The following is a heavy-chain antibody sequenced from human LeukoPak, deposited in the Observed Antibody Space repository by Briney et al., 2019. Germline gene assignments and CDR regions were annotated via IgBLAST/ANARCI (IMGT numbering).Heavy chain of an antibody. D-gene: IGHD3-10*01. J-gene: IGHJ4*02. Sequence: GGSLRLSCAASGFTFDDYAMHWVRHAPGKGLEWVSGISWNSGSIGYADSVKGRFTISRDNAKNSLYLQMNSLRAEDTALYYCAKDIRVSPLWFGEFDYWGQGTLVTVSS. CDR3: AKDIRVSPLWFGEFDY. V-gene: IGHV3-9*01. CDR2: ISWNSGSI. CDR1: GFTFDDYA.